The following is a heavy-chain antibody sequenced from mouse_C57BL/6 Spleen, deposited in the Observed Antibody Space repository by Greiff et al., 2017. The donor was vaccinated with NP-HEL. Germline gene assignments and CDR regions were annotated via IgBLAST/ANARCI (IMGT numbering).Heavy chain of an antibody. J-gene: IGHJ2*01. Sequence: QVQLQQSGPGLVQPSQCLSITCTVSGFSLTSYGVHWVRQSPGKGLEWLGVIWRGGSTDYNAAFISRLSISMDNSKSQVFFKMNSLQADDTAIYYCARGYDYDGYYFDYWGQGTTLTVSS. CDR3: ARGYDYDGYYFDY. CDR2: IWRGGST. D-gene: IGHD2-4*01. CDR1: GFSLTSYG. V-gene: IGHV2-2*01.